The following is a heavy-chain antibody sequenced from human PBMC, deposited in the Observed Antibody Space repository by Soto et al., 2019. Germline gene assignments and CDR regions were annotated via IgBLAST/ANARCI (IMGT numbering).Heavy chain of an antibody. D-gene: IGHD7-27*01. CDR3: ARTSAPPLGYPHGMDV. V-gene: IGHV2-70*13. CDR1: GFSLNSNGMC. CDR2: IDWDDDK. J-gene: IGHJ6*02. Sequence: ESGPTLVNPTQTLTLTCTFSGFSLNSNGMCVNWIRQPPGKALEWLALIDWDDDKYYSTSLKTRLTISRDTSKNQVVLTMTNMDPVDTATYYCARTSAPPLGYPHGMDVWGQGTTVTV.